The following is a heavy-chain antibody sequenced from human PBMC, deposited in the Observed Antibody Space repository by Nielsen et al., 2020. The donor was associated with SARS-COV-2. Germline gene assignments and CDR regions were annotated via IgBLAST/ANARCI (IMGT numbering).Heavy chain of an antibody. J-gene: IGHJ6*03. CDR3: ARHQYGRHRDGNFYYMDV. V-gene: IGHV4-59*01. CDR2: ITSSGST. CDR1: GGSLSNYY. D-gene: IGHD2/OR15-2a*01. Sequence: GSLRLSCTVSGGSLSNYYCNWIRQPPGKGLEWIGYITSSGSTSHNPSLKSRVTILVDTSNNRVSLSLNSVTAADTAVYYCARHQYGRHRDGNFYYMDVWGKGTTVTVSS.